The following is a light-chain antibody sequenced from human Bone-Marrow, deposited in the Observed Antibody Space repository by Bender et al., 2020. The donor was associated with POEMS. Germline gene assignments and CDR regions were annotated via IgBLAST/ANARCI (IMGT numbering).Light chain of an antibody. V-gene: IGLV2-11*01. J-gene: IGLJ3*02. CDR1: SSDVGLYNF. CDR2: DVT. Sequence: QSALTQPRSVSGPPGQSVTISCTGTSSDVGLYNFVSWYQQHPGKVPKLIIYDVTKRPSGVPDRFSGSKSGNTASLTVSGLQAEDEADYYCSSYSTSSTYVFGGGTKVTVL. CDR3: SSYSTSSTYV.